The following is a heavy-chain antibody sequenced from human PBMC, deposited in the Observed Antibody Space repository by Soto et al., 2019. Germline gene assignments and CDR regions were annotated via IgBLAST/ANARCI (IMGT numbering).Heavy chain of an antibody. CDR1: GFTFSSYA. J-gene: IGHJ5*02. D-gene: IGHD3-22*01. Sequence: GGSLRLSCAASGFTFSSYAMSWVRQAPGKGLEWVSAISGSGGSTYYADSVKGRFTISRDNSKNTLYLQMNSLRAEDTAVYYCAKAGSITMIVYWFDPWGQGTLVTVSS. CDR2: ISGSGGST. CDR3: AKAGSITMIVYWFDP. V-gene: IGHV3-23*01.